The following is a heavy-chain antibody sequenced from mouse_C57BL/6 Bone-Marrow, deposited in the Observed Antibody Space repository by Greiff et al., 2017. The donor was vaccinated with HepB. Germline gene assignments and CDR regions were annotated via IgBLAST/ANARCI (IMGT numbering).Heavy chain of an antibody. V-gene: IGHV1-72*01. J-gene: IGHJ2*01. Sequence: VKLQESGAELVKPGASVKLSCKASGYTFTSYWMHWVKQRPGRGLEWIGRIDPNRGGTKYNEKFKSKATLTVDKPSSTAYMQLSSLTSEDSAVYYCARGDYYGNYYDYWGQGTTLTVSS. CDR3: ARGDYYGNYYDY. D-gene: IGHD2-1*01. CDR1: GYTFTSYW. CDR2: IDPNRGGT.